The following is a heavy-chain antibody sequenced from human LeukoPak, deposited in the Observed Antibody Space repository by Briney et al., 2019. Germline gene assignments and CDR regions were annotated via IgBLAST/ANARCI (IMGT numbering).Heavy chain of an antibody. CDR3: AKPTKGEYYDSSGYYVGVAYYGMDV. CDR2: ISGSGGST. CDR1: GFTFSSYA. D-gene: IGHD3-22*01. Sequence: GGSLRLSCAASGFTFSSYAMSWVRQAPGKGLEWGSAISGSGGSTYYADSVKGRFTISRDNSKNTLYLQMNSLGAEDTAVYYCAKPTKGEYYDSSGYYVGVAYYGMDVWGQGTTVTVSS. J-gene: IGHJ6*02. V-gene: IGHV3-23*01.